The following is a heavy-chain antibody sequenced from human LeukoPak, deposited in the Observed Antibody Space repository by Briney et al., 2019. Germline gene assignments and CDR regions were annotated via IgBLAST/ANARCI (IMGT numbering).Heavy chain of an antibody. D-gene: IGHD2-8*01. V-gene: IGHV3-11*04. J-gene: IGHJ4*02. CDR1: GFTFSDYY. Sequence: PGGSLRLSCAASGFTFSDYYMSWIRQAPGKGLEWVSYISSSGSTIYYADSVKGRFTISRDNAKNSLYLQMNSLRAEDTAVYYCARAMYYGRYPATPPYYFDYWGQGTLVTVSS. CDR2: ISSSGSTI. CDR3: ARAMYYGRYPATPPYYFDY.